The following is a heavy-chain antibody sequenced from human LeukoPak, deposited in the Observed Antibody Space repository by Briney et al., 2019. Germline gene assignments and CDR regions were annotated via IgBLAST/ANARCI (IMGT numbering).Heavy chain of an antibody. D-gene: IGHD4-11*01. CDR2: INHSGST. Sequence: PSETLSLTCAVYGGSFSGYYWSWIRQPQGKGLEWIGEINHSGSTNYNPSLKSRVTISVDTSKNQFSLKLSSVTAADTAVYYCARLHGPYDAFDIWGQGTMVTVSS. CDR3: ARLHGPYDAFDI. J-gene: IGHJ3*02. V-gene: IGHV4-34*01. CDR1: GGSFSGYY.